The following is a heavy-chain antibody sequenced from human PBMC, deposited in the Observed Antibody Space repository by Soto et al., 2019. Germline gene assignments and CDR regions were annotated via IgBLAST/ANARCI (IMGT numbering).Heavy chain of an antibody. J-gene: IGHJ3*02. Sequence: QVQLVESGGGVVQPGRSLRLSCAASGFTFSSYGMHWVRQAPGKGLEWVAVISYDGSNKYYADSVKGRFTISRDNSNNTLYLQMNSLRAEDTAVYYCFLAVAGAEAFDIWGQGTMVTVSS. CDR2: ISYDGSNK. CDR1: GFTFSSYG. D-gene: IGHD6-19*01. V-gene: IGHV3-30*03. CDR3: FLAVAGAEAFDI.